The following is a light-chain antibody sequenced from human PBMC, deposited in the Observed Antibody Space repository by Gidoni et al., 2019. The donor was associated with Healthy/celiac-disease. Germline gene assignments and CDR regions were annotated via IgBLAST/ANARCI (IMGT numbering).Light chain of an antibody. V-gene: IGLV1-51*02. CDR1: RSNIGNNY. Sequence: QSVLTPTHTVSAAPGQKVTISCSGSRSNIGNNYVSWYQQLPVTAPKLLTDENNKRPSGIRERFSGSKSGTSATLGITGLQTGDEADYYCVTWYSSRSAGVFGGGTKLTVL. CDR3: VTWYSSRSAGV. CDR2: ENN. J-gene: IGLJ3*02.